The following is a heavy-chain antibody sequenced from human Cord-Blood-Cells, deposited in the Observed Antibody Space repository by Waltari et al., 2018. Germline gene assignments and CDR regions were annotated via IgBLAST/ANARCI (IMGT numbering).Heavy chain of an antibody. D-gene: IGHD3-3*01. CDR1: GFTVSHAW. CDR3: TTGLRGTIFGVVTDY. CDR2: IKSKTDGGTT. J-gene: IGHJ4*02. Sequence: EVQLVESGGGLVKPGGSLRHSCAASGFTVSHAWMTSVREALGKGLEWVGRIKSKTDGGTTDYAAPVKGRFTISRDDSKNTLYLQMNSLKTEDTAVYYCTTGLRGTIFGVVTDYWGQGTLVTVSS. V-gene: IGHV3-15*01.